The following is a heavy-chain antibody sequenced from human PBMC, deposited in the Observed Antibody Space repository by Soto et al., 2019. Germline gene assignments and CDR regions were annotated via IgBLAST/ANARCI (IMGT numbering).Heavy chain of an antibody. V-gene: IGHV4-30-2*01. CDR2: ISHGGSP. Sequence: SETLSLTCAVSCGSVSSGVFSWNWIRQPPGQGLEWIGYISHGGSPHYTPSLRSRVSISVDRSTNVISLNLTSMAPADTAVYFCARGHYYYAMDVWGQGTTVTVSS. CDR1: CGSVSSGVFS. CDR3: ARGHYYYAMDV. J-gene: IGHJ6*02.